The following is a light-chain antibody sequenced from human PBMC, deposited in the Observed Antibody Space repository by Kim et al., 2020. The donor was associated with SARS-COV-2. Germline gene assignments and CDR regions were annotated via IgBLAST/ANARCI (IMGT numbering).Light chain of an antibody. CDR1: NIGSKS. J-gene: IGLJ3*02. CDR2: YDS. Sequence: SYELTQPPSVSVAPGKTARITCRGNNIGSKSVHWFQQKPGQAPVLVIYYDSERPSGIPERFSGSNSGNTATQTISRVEAGDEADYYCQVWDSSSDHRVFGGGTKLTVL. V-gene: IGLV3-21*04. CDR3: QVWDSSSDHRV.